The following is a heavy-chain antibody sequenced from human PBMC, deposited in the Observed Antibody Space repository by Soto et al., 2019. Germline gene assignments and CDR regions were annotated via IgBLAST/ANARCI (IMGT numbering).Heavy chain of an antibody. Sequence: GGSLILSCAASGFTFSGSSMHWVRQASGKGLEWVGRIRSKANSYATAYAASVKGRFTISRDDSKNTAYLQMNSLKTEDTAVYYCTRWSVGATIDSWGQGTLVTVSS. CDR1: GFTFSGSS. D-gene: IGHD1-26*01. CDR2: IRSKANSYAT. V-gene: IGHV3-73*01. CDR3: TRWSVGATIDS. J-gene: IGHJ4*02.